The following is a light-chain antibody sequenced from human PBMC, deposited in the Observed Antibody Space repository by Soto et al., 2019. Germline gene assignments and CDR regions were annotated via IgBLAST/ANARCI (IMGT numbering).Light chain of an antibody. Sequence: NFMLTQPHSVSESPGKTVTISCTRSSGSIASNHVQWYQQRPGSAPTTVIYKGNQRPSGVPDRFSGSIDSSSNSASLTISGLKTEDEAAYYCQSYDTNNVLFGGRTKVTVL. CDR3: QSYDTNNVL. J-gene: IGLJ2*01. CDR1: SGSIASNH. V-gene: IGLV6-57*03. CDR2: KGN.